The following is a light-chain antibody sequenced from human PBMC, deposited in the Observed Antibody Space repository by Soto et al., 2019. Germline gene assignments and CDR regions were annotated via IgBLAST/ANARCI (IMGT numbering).Light chain of an antibody. CDR3: QVWDSSRDLHV. CDR2: ADD. Sequence: SYELTQPPSVSVAPGQTARIMCGGNNIESKSVHWYQQKAGQAPVLVVYADDDRPSGIPERFSGSNSGNTATLTITRVEAGDEADYFCQVWDSSRDLHVFGSGTKLTAL. J-gene: IGLJ1*01. V-gene: IGLV3-21*02. CDR1: NIESKS.